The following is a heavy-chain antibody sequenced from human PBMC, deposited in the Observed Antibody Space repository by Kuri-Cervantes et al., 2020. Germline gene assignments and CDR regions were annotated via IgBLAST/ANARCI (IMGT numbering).Heavy chain of an antibody. D-gene: IGHD6-6*01. CDR2: IYYSGTT. V-gene: IGHV4-30-4*01. J-gene: IGHJ4*02. CDR3: ARLDSSSSGDY. CDR1: GGSISSGDYY. Sequence: LRLSCTVSGGSISSGDYYWSWIRQPPGKGLEWIGYIYYSGTTYYNPSLKSRVTISVDTSKNQFTLKLSSVTAGDTAQYYCARLDSSSSGDYWGQGTLVTVSS.